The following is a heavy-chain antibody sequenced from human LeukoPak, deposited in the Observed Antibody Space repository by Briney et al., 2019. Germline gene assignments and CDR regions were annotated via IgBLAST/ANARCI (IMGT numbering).Heavy chain of an antibody. J-gene: IGHJ4*02. CDR3: AKEGCSGSSCYWDY. D-gene: IGHD2-2*01. CDR1: GGSVRSYS. Sequence: PSETLSLTCAVSGGSVRSYSWSWIRQPAGRGLEWIGRVYTSGSTTYYPSLKSRVTMSVDTSKNQFSLKLSSVTAADTAVYYCAKEGCSGSSCYWDYWGQGTLVTVSS. V-gene: IGHV4-4*07. CDR2: VYTSGST.